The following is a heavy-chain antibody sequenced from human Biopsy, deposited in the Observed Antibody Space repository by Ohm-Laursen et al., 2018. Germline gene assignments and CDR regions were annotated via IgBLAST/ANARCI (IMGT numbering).Heavy chain of an antibody. CDR3: ARDYTWNYVGIGY. J-gene: IGHJ4*01. D-gene: IGHD1-7*01. CDR1: GFTFNIYA. Sequence: SLRLSCTASGFTFNIYAMNWVRQAPGKGLEWVSTISGTTTKTYYADSVKGRFTISRDNSKNTVSLQMDGLRAEDTALYYCARDYTWNYVGIGYWGHGTLVTVSS. V-gene: IGHV3-23*01. CDR2: ISGTTTKT.